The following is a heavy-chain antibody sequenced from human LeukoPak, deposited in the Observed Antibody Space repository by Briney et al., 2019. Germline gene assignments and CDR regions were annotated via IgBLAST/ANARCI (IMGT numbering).Heavy chain of an antibody. V-gene: IGHV3-30-3*01. CDR1: GFTFSSYA. CDR2: ISYDGSNK. CDR3: AMPDYYDSSGYNFQYFQH. Sequence: GRSLRLSCAASGFTFSSYAMHWVRQAPGKGLEWVAVISYDGSNKYYADSVKGRFTISRDNSKNTPYLQMNSLSAEDTAVYYCAMPDYYDSSGYNFQYFQHWGQGTLVTVSS. D-gene: IGHD3-22*01. J-gene: IGHJ1*01.